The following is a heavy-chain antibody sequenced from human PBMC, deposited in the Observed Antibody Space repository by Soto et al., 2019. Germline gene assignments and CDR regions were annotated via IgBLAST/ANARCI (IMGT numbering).Heavy chain of an antibody. CDR3: ARALLWFGDLDV. Sequence: ETLSLPCAVYGGSFSGYYWSWIRQPPGKGLEWIGEINHSGSTNYNPSLKSRVTISVDTSKNQFSLKLSSVTAADTAVYYCARALLWFGDLDVWGQGTTVTVSS. J-gene: IGHJ6*02. V-gene: IGHV4-34*01. CDR2: INHSGST. D-gene: IGHD3-10*01. CDR1: GGSFSGYY.